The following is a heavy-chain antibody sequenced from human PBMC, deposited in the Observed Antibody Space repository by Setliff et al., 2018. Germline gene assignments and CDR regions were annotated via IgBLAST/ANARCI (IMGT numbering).Heavy chain of an antibody. Sequence: SVKVSCKASGGTFSSYAISWVRQAPGQGLEWMGRIIPIFGTANYAQKFQGRVTITADKSTSTAYMELSSLRSEDTAVDYCARGRHPPWSGYPYYYMDVWGKGTTVTVSS. D-gene: IGHD3-3*01. CDR2: IIPIFGTA. CDR1: GGTFSSYA. V-gene: IGHV1-69*06. J-gene: IGHJ6*03. CDR3: ARGRHPPWSGYPYYYMDV.